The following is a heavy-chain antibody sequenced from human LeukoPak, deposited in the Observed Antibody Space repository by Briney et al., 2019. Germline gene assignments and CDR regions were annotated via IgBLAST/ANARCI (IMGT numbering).Heavy chain of an antibody. D-gene: IGHD2-8*02. J-gene: IGHJ4*02. Sequence: ASVKVSCKTSGYTFTSYGLSWVRQAPGQGLEWMGWIITYNGNTYYSQKLQGRVTMTTDTSTSTAYMELRSLRSDDTAVYYCARESTGGSLEIDYWGQGTLVTVSS. CDR3: ARESTGGSLEIDY. CDR2: IITYNGNT. V-gene: IGHV1-18*01. CDR1: GYTFTSYG.